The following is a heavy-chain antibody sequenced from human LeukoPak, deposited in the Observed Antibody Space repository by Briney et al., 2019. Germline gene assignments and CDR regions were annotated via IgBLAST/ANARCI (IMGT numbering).Heavy chain of an antibody. CDR1: GFTFSSYA. CDR2: ISGSGGST. D-gene: IGHD3-10*01. J-gene: IGHJ4*02. CDR3: ARDFAREFTIDY. V-gene: IGHV3-23*01. Sequence: GGSLRLSCAASGFTFSSYAMSWVRQAPGKGLEWVSGISGSGGSTYYADSVKGRFTISRDNSKNTLYLQMNSLRAEDTAVYYCARDFAREFTIDYWGQGTLVTVSS.